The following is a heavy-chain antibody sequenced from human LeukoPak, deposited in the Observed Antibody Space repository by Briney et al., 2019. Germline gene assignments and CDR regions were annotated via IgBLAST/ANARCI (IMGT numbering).Heavy chain of an antibody. CDR1: GFTFSNYA. D-gene: IGHD2-8*02. Sequence: GGSLRLSCAASGFTFSNYAMHWVRQAPGKGLEWVAFISYDGSNKYYADSVKGRFTISRDNSKNTLYLQMNSLKTEDTGLYYCSTDSLVQNYWGQGTLVTVSS. CDR2: ISYDGSNK. CDR3: STDSLVQNY. V-gene: IGHV3-30-3*01. J-gene: IGHJ4*02.